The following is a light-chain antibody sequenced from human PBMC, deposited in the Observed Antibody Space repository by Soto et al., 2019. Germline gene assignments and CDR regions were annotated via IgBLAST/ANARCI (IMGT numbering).Light chain of an antibody. CDR3: QKYNSAPLT. J-gene: IGKJ4*01. CDR2: AAS. CDR1: QCISSY. Sequence: IQMTQSPSSLSASVGDRFTITCLASQCISSYLAWYQQKPGKVPKVLIYAASTLQSGVPSRFSGSGSGTDFTLTISSLQPEDAATYYCQKYNSAPLTFGGGTKVDIK. V-gene: IGKV1-27*01.